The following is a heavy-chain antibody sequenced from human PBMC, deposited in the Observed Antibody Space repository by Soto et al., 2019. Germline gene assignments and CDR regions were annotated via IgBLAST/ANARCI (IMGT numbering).Heavy chain of an antibody. V-gene: IGHV1-18*04. D-gene: IGHD3-3*01. CDR1: GYTFTSYG. Sequence: ASVKVSCKASGYTFTSYGISWVRQAPGQGLEWMGWISAYNGNTNYAQKLQGRVTMTTDTSTSTAYMELRSLRSDDTAVYYCARTNPFTYYDFWSGYSGAFDIWGQGTMVTV. CDR3: ARTNPFTYYDFWSGYSGAFDI. CDR2: ISAYNGNT. J-gene: IGHJ3*02.